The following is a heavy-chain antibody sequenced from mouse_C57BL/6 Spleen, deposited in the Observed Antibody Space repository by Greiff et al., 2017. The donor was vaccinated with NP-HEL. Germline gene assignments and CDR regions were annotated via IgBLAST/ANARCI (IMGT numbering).Heavy chain of an antibody. D-gene: IGHD2-3*01. J-gene: IGHJ1*03. CDR1: GFPFTDYY. Sequence: EVKLVESGGGLVQPGASLRLSCAASGFPFTDYYMSWVRQPPGKAPEWLALIRHKANGYSTASPASVKGRFSTARDNSENSRERQMNTLRAEDRATYFCVRANYDGQYGYFDVWGTGTTVTVSS. CDR3: VRANYDGQYGYFDV. CDR2: IRHKANGYST. V-gene: IGHV7-4*01.